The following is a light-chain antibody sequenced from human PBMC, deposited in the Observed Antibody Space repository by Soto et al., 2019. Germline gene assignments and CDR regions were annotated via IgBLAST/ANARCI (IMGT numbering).Light chain of an antibody. CDR1: HSVSRR. CDR3: QQYNNWPL. J-gene: IGKJ5*01. V-gene: IGKV3D-15*01. Sequence: EVVLTQSPGTLSLSPGGRATLSCRASHSVSRRLAWYQQKPGQAPRLLIYSVSTRATGIADRFSGSGSGTDFTLTISRLEPEDSAIYYCQQYNNWPLFGQGTRLEIK. CDR2: SVS.